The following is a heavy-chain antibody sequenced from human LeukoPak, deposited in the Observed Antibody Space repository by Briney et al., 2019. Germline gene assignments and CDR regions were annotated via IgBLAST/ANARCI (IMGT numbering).Heavy chain of an antibody. CDR1: GFTFSSYA. CDR3: ARETKIDY. Sequence: QPGGSLRLSCEASGFTFSSYAMTWVRQVPGKGLEWVSSMIISGGSTYYADSVKGRFTISRDNSKNTLYLQMSSLRVEDTALYYCARETKIDYWGQGALVTVSS. D-gene: IGHD1-7*01. CDR2: MIISGGST. J-gene: IGHJ4*02. V-gene: IGHV3-23*01.